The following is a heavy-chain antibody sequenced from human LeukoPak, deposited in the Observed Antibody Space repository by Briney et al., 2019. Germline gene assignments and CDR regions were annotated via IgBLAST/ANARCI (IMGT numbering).Heavy chain of an antibody. Sequence: GASVKVSCKASGYTFSSYGNSWVRQAPGQGLEWMGWINAYNGNTNYAPNFQGRVTMTTDTSTDTGHMGLRSLRSDDTAVYYCARPSLYYDTSSYYGPYYGMDVWGQGTTVTVSS. CDR2: INAYNGNT. CDR3: ARPSLYYDTSSYYGPYYGMDV. J-gene: IGHJ6*02. CDR1: GYTFSSYG. V-gene: IGHV1-18*01. D-gene: IGHD3-22*01.